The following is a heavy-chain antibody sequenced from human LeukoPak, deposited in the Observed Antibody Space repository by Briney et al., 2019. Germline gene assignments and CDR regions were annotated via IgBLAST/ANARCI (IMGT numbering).Heavy chain of an antibody. CDR2: LYSGSDT. Sequence: PGGSLTLSCAASGFTFSTKYMNWVRQAPGKGLEGVSILYSGSDTYYADSVKGRFTISRDSSKNMLFLHMNSLRAEGTAVYYCARVGDHFHWYLDLWGRGTLVTVSS. CDR1: GFTFSTKY. D-gene: IGHD5-24*01. CDR3: ARVGDHFHWYLDL. V-gene: IGHV3-53*01. J-gene: IGHJ2*01.